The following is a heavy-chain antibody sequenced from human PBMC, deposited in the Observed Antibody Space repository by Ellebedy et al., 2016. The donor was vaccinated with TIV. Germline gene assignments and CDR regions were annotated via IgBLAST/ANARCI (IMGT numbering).Heavy chain of an antibody. D-gene: IGHD2-2*01. Sequence: SETLSLXXTVSDVSIGSGTSYWSWIRQHPGKGLEWIGNIHYSGSTYYNPSLKSRVTISVDTSKNQFSLKLSSVTAADTAVYYCARGGYCSSTSCPGLNWFDPWGQGTLVTVSS. CDR1: DVSIGSGTSY. J-gene: IGHJ5*02. V-gene: IGHV4-31*03. CDR2: IHYSGST. CDR3: ARGGYCSSTSCPGLNWFDP.